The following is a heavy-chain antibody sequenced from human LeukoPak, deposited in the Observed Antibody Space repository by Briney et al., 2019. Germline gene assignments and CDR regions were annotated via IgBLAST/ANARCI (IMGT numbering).Heavy chain of an antibody. V-gene: IGHV3-33*01. CDR2: IWYDGSNK. D-gene: IGHD1-26*01. CDR1: GFTFNDYG. CDR3: ARQGGSYSNYDY. J-gene: IGHJ4*02. Sequence: GGSLRLSCAASGFTFNDYGMHWVRQAPGKGLEWVATIWYDGSNKYYADSVKGRFTISRDNSKNTLYLQMNSLRVEDTALYYCARQGGSYSNYDYWGQGTLVTVSS.